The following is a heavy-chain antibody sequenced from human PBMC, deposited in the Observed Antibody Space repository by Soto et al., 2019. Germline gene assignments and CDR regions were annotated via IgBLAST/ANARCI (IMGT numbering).Heavy chain of an antibody. CDR2: ISYDGINA. D-gene: IGHD6-19*01. V-gene: IGHV3-30*18. CDR1: GFTFSTYG. J-gene: IGHJ6*02. Sequence: GGSLRLSCAASGFTFSTYGMHWVRQAPGKGLEWVAIISYDGINAKFADSVKGRFTISRDNSNNTLYLQMKSLRGEYTAVYYCAKELASGGWYQGYYYYGMEVWGHGTTVTVSS. CDR3: AKELASGGWYQGYYYYGMEV.